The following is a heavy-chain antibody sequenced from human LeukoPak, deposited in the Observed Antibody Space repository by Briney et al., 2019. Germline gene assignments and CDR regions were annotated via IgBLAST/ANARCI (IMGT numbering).Heavy chain of an antibody. J-gene: IGHJ4*02. V-gene: IGHV1-2*02. Sequence: GASVKVSCKASGYTFTGYYMHWVRQAPGQGLEWMGWINPNSGGTNYAQKFQGRVTMTRDTSISTAYMELSRLRSDDTAVYYCARESPSIAAAGRGIDYWGQGTLVTVSS. D-gene: IGHD6-13*01. CDR1: GYTFTGYY. CDR3: ARESPSIAAAGRGIDY. CDR2: INPNSGGT.